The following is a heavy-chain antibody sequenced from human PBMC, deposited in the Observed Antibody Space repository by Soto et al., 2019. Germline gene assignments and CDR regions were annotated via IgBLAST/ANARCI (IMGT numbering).Heavy chain of an antibody. Sequence: GGSLRLSCAASGFTFSSDWMHWVRQAPGKGLVWVSRIKGDGSVTTYADSVKGRFTISRENARNTVYLQMNSLRVEDTAVYYCTRGGESGWYKNGFYIWGQGTTVTVSS. CDR1: GFTFSSDW. D-gene: IGHD6-19*01. CDR2: IKGDGSVT. CDR3: TRGGESGWYKNGFYI. J-gene: IGHJ3*02. V-gene: IGHV3-74*03.